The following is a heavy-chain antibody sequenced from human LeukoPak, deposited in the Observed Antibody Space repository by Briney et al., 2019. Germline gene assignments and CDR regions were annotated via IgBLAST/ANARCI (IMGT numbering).Heavy chain of an antibody. V-gene: IGHV4-59*02. J-gene: IGHJ6*03. CDR2: IYYTGAI. CDR1: GGSVSGDS. Sequence: SETLSLTCTVSGGSVSGDSWNWIRQSAGTGLEWIGYIYYTGAIGYNPSLKSRVAISVDTSKNQFSLQLTSVTAADTAVYFCARNGFRTPCGVDCYSDYMDVWGKGTAVTVSS. CDR3: ARNGFRTPCGVDCYSDYMDV. D-gene: IGHD2-21*02.